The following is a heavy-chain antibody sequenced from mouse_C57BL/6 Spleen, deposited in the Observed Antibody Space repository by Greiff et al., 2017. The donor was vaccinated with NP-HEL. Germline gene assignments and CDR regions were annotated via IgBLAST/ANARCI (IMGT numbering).Heavy chain of an antibody. CDR1: GYTFTSYW. J-gene: IGHJ1*03. D-gene: IGHD1-1*01. Sequence: VQLQQSGAELVKPGASVKLSCKASGYTFTSYWMHWVKQRPGQGLEWIGMIHPNSGSTNYNEKFKSKATLTVDKSSSTAYMQLSSLTSEDSAVYNCARVCGSSHWYFDVWGTGTTVTVSS. V-gene: IGHV1-64*01. CDR3: ARVCGSSHWYFDV. CDR2: IHPNSGST.